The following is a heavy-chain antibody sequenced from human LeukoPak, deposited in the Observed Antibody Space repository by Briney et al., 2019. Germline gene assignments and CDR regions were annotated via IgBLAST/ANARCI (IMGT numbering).Heavy chain of an antibody. CDR3: VKGSSRSGMDV. CDR2: ISSSSYI. J-gene: IGHJ6*02. Sequence: GGSLRLSCAASGFTFSSYSMNWVRQAPGKGLEWVSSISSSSYIYYADSVKGRFTISRDNAKNSLYLQMNSLRAEDTAVYYCVKGSSRSGMDVWGQGTTVTVSS. V-gene: IGHV3-21*01. CDR1: GFTFSSYS. D-gene: IGHD6-6*01.